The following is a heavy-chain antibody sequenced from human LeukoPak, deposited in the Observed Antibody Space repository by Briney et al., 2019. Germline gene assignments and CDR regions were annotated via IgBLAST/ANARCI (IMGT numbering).Heavy chain of an antibody. J-gene: IGHJ6*02. Sequence: SETLSLTCTVSGGSISSSSYYWGWIRQPPGKGLEWIGSIYYSGSTNYNPSLKSRVTISVDKSKNQFSLKLSSVTAADTAVYYCARDPIVVVPAATDYYYYGMDVWGQGTTVTVSS. CDR2: IYYSGST. CDR3: ARDPIVVVPAATDYYYYGMDV. D-gene: IGHD2-2*01. CDR1: GGSISSSSYY. V-gene: IGHV4-39*07.